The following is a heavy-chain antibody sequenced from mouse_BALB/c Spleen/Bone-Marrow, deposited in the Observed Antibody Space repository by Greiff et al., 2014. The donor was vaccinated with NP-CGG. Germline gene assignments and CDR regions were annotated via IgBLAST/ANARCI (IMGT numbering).Heavy chain of an antibody. J-gene: IGHJ2*01. CDR2: ISSGGSN. Sequence: EVKLVESGGGLVKPGGSLKLSCAASGFTFSSYAMSWVRQTPEKRLEWVASISSGGSNYYSDSVKGRFTIYRENTRNILYRQMSSLRTEDTAMYYCARKVDGWYYFDYWGQGTTLTVSS. CDR1: GFTFSSYA. D-gene: IGHD2-3*01. V-gene: IGHV5-6-5*01. CDR3: ARKVDGWYYFDY.